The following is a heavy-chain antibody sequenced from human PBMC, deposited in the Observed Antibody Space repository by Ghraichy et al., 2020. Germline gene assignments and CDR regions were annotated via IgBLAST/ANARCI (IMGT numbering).Heavy chain of an antibody. V-gene: IGHV3-30-3*01. CDR2: ISYDGSNK. Sequence: GGSLRLSCAASGFTFSSYAMHWVRQAPGKGLEWVAVISYDGSNKYYADSVKGRFTISRDNSKNTLYLQMNSLRAEDTAVYYCARDKAAMVSHFDSWGQGTLVTVSS. D-gene: IGHD5-18*01. J-gene: IGHJ4*02. CDR1: GFTFSSYA. CDR3: ARDKAAMVSHFDS.